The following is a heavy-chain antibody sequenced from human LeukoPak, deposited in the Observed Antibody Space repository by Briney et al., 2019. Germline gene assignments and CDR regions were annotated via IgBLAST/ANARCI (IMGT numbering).Heavy chain of an antibody. D-gene: IGHD6-13*01. CDR1: GYTFTSYG. CDR3: ARDFIAAAWFDP. Sequence: VASVKVSCKASGYTFTSYGISWVRQAPGQGLEWMGRIIPILGIANYAQKFQGRVTITADKSTSTAYMELSSLRSEDTAVYYCARDFIAAAWFDPWGQGTLVTVSS. V-gene: IGHV1-69*04. J-gene: IGHJ5*02. CDR2: IIPILGIA.